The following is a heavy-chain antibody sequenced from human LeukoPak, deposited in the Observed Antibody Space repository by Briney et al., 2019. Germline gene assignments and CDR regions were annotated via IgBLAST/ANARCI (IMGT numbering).Heavy chain of an antibody. CDR1: GFTLDNYA. CDR2: ISGDGGST. CDR3: ARDISDDY. D-gene: IGHD1-26*01. Sequence: GGSLRLSCAASGFTLDNYAIHWVRQAPGKGLEWVSLISGDGGSTYYADSMKGRFTISRDNAKNSLYLQMNSLRAEDTAVYYCARDISDDYWGQGTLVTVSS. J-gene: IGHJ4*02. V-gene: IGHV3-43*02.